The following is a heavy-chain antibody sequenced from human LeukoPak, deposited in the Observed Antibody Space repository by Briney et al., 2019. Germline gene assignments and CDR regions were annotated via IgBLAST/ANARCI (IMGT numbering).Heavy chain of an antibody. J-gene: IGHJ3*02. CDR2: ISYDGSNK. Sequence: QPGGSLRLSCAASGFTFSSYAMHWVRQAPGKGLEWVAVISYDGSNKYYADSVKGRFTISRDNSKNTLYLQMNSLRAEDTAVYYCARETLDYGDYPAFDIWGQGTMVTVSS. V-gene: IGHV3-30-3*01. CDR1: GFTFSSYA. CDR3: ARETLDYGDYPAFDI. D-gene: IGHD4-17*01.